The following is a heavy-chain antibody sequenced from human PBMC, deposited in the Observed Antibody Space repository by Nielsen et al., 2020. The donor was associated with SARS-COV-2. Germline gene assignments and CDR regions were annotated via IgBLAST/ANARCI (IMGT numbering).Heavy chain of an antibody. CDR2: ISSSSSYI. J-gene: IGHJ3*02. CDR1: GFTFSSYS. CDR3: ARAPRYYYDSSGYLI. Sequence: GESLKISCAASGFTFSSYSMNWVRQAPGKGLEWVSSISSSSSYIYYADSVKGRFTISRDNAKNSLYLQMNSLRAEDTAVYYCARAPRYYYDSSGYLIWGQGTMVTVSS. D-gene: IGHD3-22*01. V-gene: IGHV3-21*01.